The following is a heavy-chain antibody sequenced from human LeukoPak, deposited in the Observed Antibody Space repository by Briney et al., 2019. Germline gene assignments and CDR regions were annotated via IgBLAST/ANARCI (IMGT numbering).Heavy chain of an antibody. CDR1: GGSFSGYY. Sequence: SETLSLTCAVYGGSFSGYYGSWIRQPPGKGLEWIGEINHSGSTNYNPSLKSRVTISVDTSKNQFSLKLSSVTAADTAVYYCARSSVWFGEPTLDYWGQRTLVTVSS. CDR2: INHSGST. CDR3: ARSSVWFGEPTLDY. D-gene: IGHD3-10*01. J-gene: IGHJ4*02. V-gene: IGHV4-34*01.